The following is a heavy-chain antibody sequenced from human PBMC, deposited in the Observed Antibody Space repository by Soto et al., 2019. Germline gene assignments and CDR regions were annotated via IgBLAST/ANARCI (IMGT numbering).Heavy chain of an antibody. V-gene: IGHV4-39*01. CDR2: IYYSGST. Sequence: QLQLQESGPGLVKPSETLSLTCTVSGGSISSSSYYWGWIRQPPGKGLEWIGSIYYSGSTYYNPSLKSRVTISVDTSKNQFSLKLSSVTAADTAVYYCATTIAPFRVTIFGVANDAFDIWGQGTMVTVSS. CDR3: ATTIAPFRVTIFGVANDAFDI. J-gene: IGHJ3*02. CDR1: GGSISSSSYY. D-gene: IGHD3-3*01.